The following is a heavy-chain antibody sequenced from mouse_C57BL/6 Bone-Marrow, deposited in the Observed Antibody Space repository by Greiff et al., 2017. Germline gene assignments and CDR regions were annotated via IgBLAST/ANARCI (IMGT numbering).Heavy chain of an antibody. CDR3: ARQWGGAMDY. J-gene: IGHJ4*01. Sequence: EVKLVESGGDLVKPGGSLKLSCAASGFTFSSYGMSWVRQTPDKRLEWVATISSGGSYTYYPDSVKGRFTISRDNAKNTLYLQMSSLKSEDTAMYYCARQWGGAMDYWGQGTSVTVSS. D-gene: IGHD1-1*02. CDR1: GFTFSSYG. V-gene: IGHV5-6*01. CDR2: ISSGGSYT.